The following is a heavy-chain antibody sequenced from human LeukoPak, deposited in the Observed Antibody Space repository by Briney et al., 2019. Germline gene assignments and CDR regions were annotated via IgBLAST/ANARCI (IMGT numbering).Heavy chain of an antibody. Sequence: SETLSLTCTVSGVSISSFYWSWIRQPPGKGLEWIGYIYYSGSTNYNPSLKSRVTISVDTSKNQFSLKLSSVTAADTAVYYCARDGAYYDSSGFLDYWGQGTLVTVSS. D-gene: IGHD3-22*01. J-gene: IGHJ4*02. V-gene: IGHV4-59*01. CDR3: ARDGAYYDSSGFLDY. CDR1: GVSISSFY. CDR2: IYYSGST.